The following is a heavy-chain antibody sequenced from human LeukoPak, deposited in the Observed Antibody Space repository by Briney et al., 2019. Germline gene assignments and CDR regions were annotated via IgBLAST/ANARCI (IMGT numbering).Heavy chain of an antibody. V-gene: IGHV3-30*02. CDR2: IRYDGSDK. J-gene: IGHJ4*02. CDR1: GFIFSSYG. Sequence: GGSLRLSCATSGFIFSSYGIHWVRQAPGKGLEWVAFIRYDGSDKYYADSVKGRFTISRDNSKNKVYLQMNSLRAEDTAVYYCAKDAWEVGATSEIDYWAREPWSLSPQ. D-gene: IGHD1-26*01. CDR3: AKDAWEVGATSEIDY.